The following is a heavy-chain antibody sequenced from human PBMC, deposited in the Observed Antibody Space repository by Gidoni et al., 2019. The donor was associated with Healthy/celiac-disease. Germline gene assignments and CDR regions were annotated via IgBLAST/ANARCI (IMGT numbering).Heavy chain of an antibody. CDR3: AKDGSSYCPRWFDP. Sequence: EVQLFESGGGLVQPGRSLTLSGAASGSPFSSYALSWVRQAQGKGLEWVSDISGSGGSTYYADSVKGRFTISRDNSKNTLYLQMNSLRAEDTDVYYCAKDGSSYCPRWFDPWGQGTLVTVSS. D-gene: IGHD3-22*01. CDR2: ISGSGGST. V-gene: IGHV3-23*01. CDR1: GSPFSSYA. J-gene: IGHJ5*02.